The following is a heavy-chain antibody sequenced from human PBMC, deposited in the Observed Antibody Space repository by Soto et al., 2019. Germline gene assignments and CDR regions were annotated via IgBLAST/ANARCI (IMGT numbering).Heavy chain of an antibody. J-gene: IGHJ4*02. CDR1: GFTFSSYS. CDR3: ARGSSGRYDY. D-gene: IGHD6-19*01. V-gene: IGHV3-48*02. Sequence: PGGSLRLSCAASGFTFSSYSMNWVRLAPGKGLEWVSYISSSSTTIFYSDSVRGRFTISRDSVKNSVHLQISSLRDEDTAVYYCARGSSGRYDYWGQGTPVTVSS. CDR2: ISSSSTTI.